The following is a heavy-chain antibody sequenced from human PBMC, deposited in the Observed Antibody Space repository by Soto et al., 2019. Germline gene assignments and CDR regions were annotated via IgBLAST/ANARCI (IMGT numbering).Heavy chain of an antibody. Sequence: PSETLSLTCSVSVGSISSGSYRWSWIRQHPGKGLEWIGNIYYSGSSYYNPSLKSRATISIDTSKDQFSLRLGSVTAADTAVYYCARVEGSSYYFRHDCWGRGTLVTVSS. CDR3: ARVEGSSYYFRHDC. CDR1: VGSISSGSYR. V-gene: IGHV4-31*03. CDR2: IYYSGSS. J-gene: IGHJ4*02. D-gene: IGHD1-26*01.